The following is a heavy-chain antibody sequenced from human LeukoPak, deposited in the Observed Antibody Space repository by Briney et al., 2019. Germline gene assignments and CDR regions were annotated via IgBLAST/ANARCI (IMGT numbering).Heavy chain of an antibody. Sequence: SETLSLTCTVSGGSISSYYWSWIRQPPGKGLEWIGYIYYSGSTNYNPSLKSRVTISVDTSKNQFSLKLGSVTAADTAVYYCARGSNYPSDYWGQGTLVTVSS. CDR3: ARGSNYPSDY. V-gene: IGHV4-59*01. CDR2: IYYSGST. CDR1: GGSISSYY. J-gene: IGHJ4*02. D-gene: IGHD4-11*01.